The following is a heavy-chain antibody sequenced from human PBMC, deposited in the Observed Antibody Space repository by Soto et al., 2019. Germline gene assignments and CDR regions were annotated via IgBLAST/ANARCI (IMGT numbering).Heavy chain of an antibody. D-gene: IGHD3-10*01. J-gene: IGHJ5*02. CDR2: MNPNSGNT. CDR3: ARGKGGYIRRVVQVRGVNNWFDP. V-gene: IGHV1-8*01. CDR1: GYTFTSYD. Sequence: GASVKVSCKASGYTFTSYDINWVRQATGQGLEWMGWMNPNSGNTGYAQKFQGRVTMTRNTSISTAYMELSSLRSEDTAVYYCARGKGGYIRRVVQVRGVNNWFDPWGQGTLVTVSS.